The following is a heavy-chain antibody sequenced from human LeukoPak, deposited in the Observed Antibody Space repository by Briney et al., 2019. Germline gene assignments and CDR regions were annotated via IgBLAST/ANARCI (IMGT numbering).Heavy chain of an antibody. D-gene: IGHD3-22*01. J-gene: IGHJ3*01. CDR3: ARAPYLSSGS. CDR1: GGSFSGYC. V-gene: IGHV4-34*01. Sequence: SETLSLTCAVYGGSFSGYCWSWIRQPPGKGLDWIGEIDHSGSTNYNPYLKSRVTISLDTSKNQFSLKLSSVTAADTAVYYCARAPYLSSGSWGQGILVAVSS. CDR2: IDHSGST.